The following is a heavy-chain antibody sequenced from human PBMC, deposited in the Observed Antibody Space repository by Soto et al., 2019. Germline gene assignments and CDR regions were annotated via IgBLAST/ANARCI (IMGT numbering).Heavy chain of an antibody. CDR2: IGAGSTP. Sequence: GSLRLSCAASGFTFSSHAMSWVRRAPGKGLEWVSAIGAGSTPVYADSVKGRFTISRDNSKNTLYLQMNSLGAEDTAVYYCTRHCVNRQAGRTFDSSCPTTLLTLS. V-gene: IGHV3-23*01. J-gene: IGHJ4*02. D-gene: IGHD2-21*01. CDR3: TRHCVNRQAGRTFDS. CDR1: GFTFSSHA.